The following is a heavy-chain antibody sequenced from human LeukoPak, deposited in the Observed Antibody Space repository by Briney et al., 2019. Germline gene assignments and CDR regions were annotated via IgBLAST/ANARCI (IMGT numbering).Heavy chain of an antibody. CDR3: AREEGGYCSSTSCSRGWFDP. D-gene: IGHD2-2*01. Sequence: ASVKVSCKASGYTFTGYYMHWVRQAPGQGLEWMGWINPNSGGTNYAQKFQGRVTMTRDTSISTAYMELSRLRSDDTAVYYCAREEGGYCSSTSCSRGWFDPWGQGTLVTVSS. CDR2: INPNSGGT. J-gene: IGHJ5*02. CDR1: GYTFTGYY. V-gene: IGHV1-2*02.